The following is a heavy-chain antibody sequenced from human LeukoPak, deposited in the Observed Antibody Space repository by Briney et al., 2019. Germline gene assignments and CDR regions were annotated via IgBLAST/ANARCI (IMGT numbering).Heavy chain of an antibody. Sequence: PSETLSLTCTVSGGSISSYYWSWIRQPPGKGLEWIGYIYYSGSTNYNPSLKSRVTISVDTSKNQLSLKLSSVTAADTAVYYCARAGCYYYGMDVWGQGTTVTVPS. CDR3: ARAGCYYYGMDV. CDR2: IYYSGST. D-gene: IGHD6-19*01. CDR1: GGSISSYY. J-gene: IGHJ6*02. V-gene: IGHV4-59*01.